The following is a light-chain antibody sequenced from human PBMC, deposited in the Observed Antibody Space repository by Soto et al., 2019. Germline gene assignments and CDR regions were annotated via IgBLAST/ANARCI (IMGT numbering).Light chain of an antibody. Sequence: IVLTQSPGTLSLSPGERATLSCRASQSVRSNFLAWYQQKPGQAPRLLIYGASNRATGIPDRFSGSGSGTDFTLTITRLEPEDFAMYYCQRYDSFRTFGQGTNVDIK. V-gene: IGKV3-20*01. CDR1: QSVRSNF. CDR3: QRYDSFRT. CDR2: GAS. J-gene: IGKJ1*01.